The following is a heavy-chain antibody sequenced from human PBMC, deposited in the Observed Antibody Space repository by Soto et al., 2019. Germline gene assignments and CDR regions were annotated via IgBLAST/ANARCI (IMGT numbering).Heavy chain of an antibody. CDR3: ARGLSYYYGSGSQPNWLDP. Sequence: SETLSLTCAVSGGSISSSNWWSWVRQPPGKGLEWIGEIYHSGSTNYNPSLKSRVTISVDKSKNQFSLKLSSVTAADTAVYYCARGLSYYYGSGSQPNWLDPWGQGTLVTVSS. V-gene: IGHV4-4*02. CDR1: GGSISSSNW. CDR2: IYHSGST. J-gene: IGHJ5*02. D-gene: IGHD3-10*01.